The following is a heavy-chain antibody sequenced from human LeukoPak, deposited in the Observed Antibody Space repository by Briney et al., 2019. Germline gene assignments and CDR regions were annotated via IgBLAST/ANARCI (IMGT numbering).Heavy chain of an antibody. CDR1: GGSFSGYY. Sequence: SETLSLTCAVYGGSFSGYYWSWIRQPPGKGLEWIGEINHSGSTNYNPSLKSRVTISVDTSKNQFSLKLSSVTAADTAVYYCARRGDYDILTGYYWEPFDYWGQGTLVTVSS. V-gene: IGHV4-34*01. D-gene: IGHD3-9*01. J-gene: IGHJ4*02. CDR3: ARRGDYDILTGYYWEPFDY. CDR2: INHSGST.